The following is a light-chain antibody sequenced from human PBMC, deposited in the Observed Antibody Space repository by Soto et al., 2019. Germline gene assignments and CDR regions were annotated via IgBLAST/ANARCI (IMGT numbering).Light chain of an antibody. CDR2: KAS. CDR3: QQYKSYPYT. J-gene: IGKJ2*01. Sequence: DIQMTQSPSTLSASVGDRVTITRRASQSISIWLAWYQQKSGKAPKLLIYKASSLESGVPSRISGSGSGTEFTLTISSLQPDDFATYYCQQYKSYPYTFGQGTKLEIK. CDR1: QSISIW. V-gene: IGKV1-5*03.